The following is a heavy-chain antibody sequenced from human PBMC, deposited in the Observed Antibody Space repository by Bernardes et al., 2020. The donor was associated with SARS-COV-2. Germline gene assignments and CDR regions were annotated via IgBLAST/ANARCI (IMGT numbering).Heavy chain of an antibody. CDR3: TSTFYYDSSGDR. V-gene: IGHV3-15*01. J-gene: IGHJ4*02. Sequence: GGSLRLSCAASGFTLSGVWMSWVRQAPGKGLEWPGRNKSNRDGGSADYAAPVEGRFTISRDDSKNTLYLQMSSLKTEDTAVYYCTSTFYYDSSGDRWGQGTLVTVSS. D-gene: IGHD3-22*01. CDR2: NKSNRDGGSA. CDR1: GFTLSGVW.